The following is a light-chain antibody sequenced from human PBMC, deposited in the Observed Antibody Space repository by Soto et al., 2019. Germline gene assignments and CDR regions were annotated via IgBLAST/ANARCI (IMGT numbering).Light chain of an antibody. CDR1: QSVSSN. CDR2: GAS. J-gene: IGKJ1*01. Sequence: EIVMTQSPATLSVSPGERATLSCRASQSVSSNLAWYQQKPGQAPRLLIYGASTRATGIPARFSGSGSGTESTLTISSLQSEDLAVYYCQQYNNWPPWTFGQGTKVEIK. CDR3: QQYNNWPPWT. V-gene: IGKV3-15*01.